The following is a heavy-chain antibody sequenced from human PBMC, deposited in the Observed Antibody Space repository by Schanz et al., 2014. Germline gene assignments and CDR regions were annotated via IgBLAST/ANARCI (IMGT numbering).Heavy chain of an antibody. Sequence: EVQLLESGGGFVQPGGSLRLSCVASGVTFSSYAMSWVRQASGKGLEWVSAISGSGASTYYAGSVKGRFTISRDNSKNSLYLQMNRPRAEDTAVYYCAKDQRSYGSGSYSYFDYWGQGTLATVSS. CDR1: GVTFSSYA. J-gene: IGHJ4*02. CDR3: AKDQRSYGSGSYSYFDY. V-gene: IGHV3-23*01. CDR2: ISGSGAST. D-gene: IGHD3-10*01.